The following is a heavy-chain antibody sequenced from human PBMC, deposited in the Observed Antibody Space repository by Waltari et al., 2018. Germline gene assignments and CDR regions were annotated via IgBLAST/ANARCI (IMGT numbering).Heavy chain of an antibody. CDR2: IYYSGST. CDR3: ARMIVATGGLDY. CDR1: GGSISSSSYY. D-gene: IGHD5-12*01. V-gene: IGHV4-39*01. Sequence: QLQLQESGPGLVKPSETLSLTCTVSGGSISSSSYYWGWIRQPPGEGLEWIGSIYYSGSTYYNPSLKSRVTISVDTSKNQFSLKLSSVTAADTAVYYCARMIVATGGLDYWGQGTLVTVSS. J-gene: IGHJ4*02.